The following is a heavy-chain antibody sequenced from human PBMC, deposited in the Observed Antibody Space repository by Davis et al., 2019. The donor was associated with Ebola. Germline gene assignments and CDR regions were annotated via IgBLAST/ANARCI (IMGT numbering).Heavy chain of an antibody. V-gene: IGHV1-18*01. CDR2: ISAYNGNT. J-gene: IGHJ5*02. CDR3: ARGRTVTGTRGLSWFDP. D-gene: IGHD6-19*01. Sequence: ASVKVSCKTSGYIFTSYGITWVRQAPGQGLEWMGWISAYNGNTNYAQNVQDRVTMTTDTSATTAYMELSSLRSEDTAAYYCARGRTVTGTRGLSWFDPWGQGALVTVSS. CDR1: GYIFTSYG.